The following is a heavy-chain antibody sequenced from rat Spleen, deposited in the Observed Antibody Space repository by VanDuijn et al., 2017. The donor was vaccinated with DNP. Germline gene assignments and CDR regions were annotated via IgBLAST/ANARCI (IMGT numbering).Heavy chain of an antibody. CDR1: GFSFSDYY. J-gene: IGHJ2*01. V-gene: IGHV5-22*01. D-gene: IGHD1-7*01. CDR3: ATHRLRVFHY. Sequence: EVQLVESGGGFVQPGRSLKLSCAASGFSFSDYYMAWVRQAPGKSLEWVASISYEGTNIYYRDSVKGRFTISRDNAKSTLYLQMDSLRSEDTATYYCATHRLRVFHYWGQGVMVTVSS. CDR2: ISYEGTNI.